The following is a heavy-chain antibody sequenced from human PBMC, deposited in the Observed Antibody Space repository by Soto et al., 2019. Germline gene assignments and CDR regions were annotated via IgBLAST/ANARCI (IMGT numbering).Heavy chain of an antibody. CDR1: GGSISTYY. D-gene: IGHD7-27*01. CDR3: AGGWGGYFQH. Sequence: QVQLQESGPGLVKPSETLSLTCTVSGGSISTYYWSWIRQPPGKGLEWIGYIYYSGSTNYNPSLKSRVTISVDTSNNQFSLKLSSVTAADTAVYYCAGGWGGYFQHWGQGTLVTVSS. CDR2: IYYSGST. J-gene: IGHJ1*01. V-gene: IGHV4-59*01.